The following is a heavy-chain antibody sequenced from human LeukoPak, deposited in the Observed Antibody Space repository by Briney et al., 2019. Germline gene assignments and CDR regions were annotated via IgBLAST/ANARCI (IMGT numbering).Heavy chain of an antibody. CDR2: ISYDGGKK. Sequence: GRSLRLSCAASGFTFNTYTMHWVRQAPGKGLEGGTFISYDGGKKYTADSVKGRFTISRDNSKNTLYLQMDNLRTEDTAVYYCATSPPLHYSGSYETFDYWGQGTLVTVSS. CDR1: GFTFNTYT. D-gene: IGHD1-26*01. J-gene: IGHJ4*02. CDR3: ATSPPLHYSGSYETFDY. V-gene: IGHV3-30-3*01.